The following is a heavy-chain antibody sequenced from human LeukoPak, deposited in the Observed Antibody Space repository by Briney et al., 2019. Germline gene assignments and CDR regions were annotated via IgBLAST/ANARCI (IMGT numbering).Heavy chain of an antibody. CDR2: MNEDGSGR. Sequence: GGSLRLSCAASGFTFASAWMSWLRQTPEKGLEWVAHMNEDGSGRFYVDSAKGRFTISRDDTQNSVYLQMNSLRVEDTAVYYCAAWFGESVPWGQGTLVTVSS. CDR3: AAWFGESVP. V-gene: IGHV3-7*01. D-gene: IGHD3-10*01. CDR1: GFTFASAW. J-gene: IGHJ5*02.